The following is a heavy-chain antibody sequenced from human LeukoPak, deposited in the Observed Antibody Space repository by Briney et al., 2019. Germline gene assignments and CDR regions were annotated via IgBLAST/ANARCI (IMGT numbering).Heavy chain of an antibody. D-gene: IGHD4-17*01. CDR3: ASDFSTVTTAYLHH. CDR2: ISSSSRHI. V-gene: IGHV3-21*04. Sequence: GGSLRLSCAASGFTFSRYSMNWVRQAPGKGLEWVSCISSSSRHIYYADSVKGRFTIFRDDAKNSLFLQMDSLKVEATTMYYCASDFSTVTTAYLHHWGQGTLLTVTS. CDR1: GFTFSRYS. J-gene: IGHJ1*01.